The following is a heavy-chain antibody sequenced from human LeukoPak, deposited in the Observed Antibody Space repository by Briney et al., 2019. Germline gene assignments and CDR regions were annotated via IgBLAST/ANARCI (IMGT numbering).Heavy chain of an antibody. D-gene: IGHD2-2*01. J-gene: IGHJ5*02. CDR3: ARDRGIVVVPAATNWFDP. CDR1: GYTFTSYY. CDR2: INPSGGST. V-gene: IGHV1-46*01. Sequence: ASVKVSCKASGYTFTSYYMHWVRQAPGQGLEWMGIINPSGGSTSCAQKFQGRVTMTRDTSTSTVYMELSSLRSEDTAVYYCARDRGIVVVPAATNWFDPWGQGTLVTVSS.